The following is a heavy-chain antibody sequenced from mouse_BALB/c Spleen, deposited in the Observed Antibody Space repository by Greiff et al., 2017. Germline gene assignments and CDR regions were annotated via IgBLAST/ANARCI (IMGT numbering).Heavy chain of an antibody. CDR1: GFYLTSYG. V-gene: IGHV2-2*02. CDR2: IWSGGST. Sequence: VKLMESGPGLVQPSQRLSITCTVSGFYLTSYGVHWVRQSPGQGLEWLGVIWSGGSTDYNAAFISRLSISKDNSKSQVFFQMNSLQANDTAIYYCARNDGYPFAYWGQGTLVTVSA. J-gene: IGHJ3*01. CDR3: ARNDGYPFAY. D-gene: IGHD2-3*01.